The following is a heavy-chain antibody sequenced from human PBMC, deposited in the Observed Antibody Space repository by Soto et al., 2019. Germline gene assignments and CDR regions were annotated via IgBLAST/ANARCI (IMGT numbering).Heavy chain of an antibody. V-gene: IGHV1-69*04. CDR2: IIPILGIA. CDR3: ARDLDYVDSQSYYMDV. Sequence: SVKVSCKASGGTFSSYTISWVRQAPGQGLEWMGRIIPILGIANYAQKFQGRVTITADKSTSTAYMELSSLRSEDTAVYYCARDLDYVDSQSYYMDVWGKATTVTVSS. CDR1: GGTFSSYT. D-gene: IGHD4-17*01. J-gene: IGHJ6*03.